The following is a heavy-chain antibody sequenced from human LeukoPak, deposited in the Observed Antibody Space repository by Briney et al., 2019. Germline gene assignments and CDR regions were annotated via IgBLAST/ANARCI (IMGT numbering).Heavy chain of an antibody. D-gene: IGHD4-17*01. CDR3: ARDGERASDI. CDR1: GSTFTTHD. CDR2: MNPGTGKT. V-gene: IGHV1-8*01. Sequence: ASVQVSCKASGSTFTTHDINWVRQAAGQGLEWMGWMNPGTGKTGYAQNFQGRVTMTRSSSISTAYLGLRSLRSEDTAVYYCARDGERASDIWGRGTKVTVSS. J-gene: IGHJ3*02.